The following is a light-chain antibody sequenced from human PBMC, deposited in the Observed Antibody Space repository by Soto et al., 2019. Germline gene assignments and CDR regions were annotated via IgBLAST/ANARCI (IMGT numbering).Light chain of an antibody. CDR2: GAS. Sequence: EIVMTQSPATLSVSPGETATLSCRASQSVGSAVAWYQHKPGQAPRLLIVGASIRATGVPGRFSGGGSGTEFTLTISSLQSGDFAVYYCQQYKNWPPLTFGGGTTVEI. CDR1: QSVGSA. CDR3: QQYKNWPPLT. J-gene: IGKJ4*01. V-gene: IGKV3-15*01.